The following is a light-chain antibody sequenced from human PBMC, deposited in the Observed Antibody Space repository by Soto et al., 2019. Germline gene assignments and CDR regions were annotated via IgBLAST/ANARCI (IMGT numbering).Light chain of an antibody. Sequence: DIQMTQSPSTLSASVGDRVTITCRASQSISSWLAWYQQKPGKAPKLLIYKASSLESGVPSRFSGSGYRTEFTLTISVLLPDDIATNYYQPYKSYPTFGGGTKEEIK. V-gene: IGKV1-5*03. CDR2: KAS. CDR3: QPYKSYPT. CDR1: QSISSW. J-gene: IGKJ4*01.